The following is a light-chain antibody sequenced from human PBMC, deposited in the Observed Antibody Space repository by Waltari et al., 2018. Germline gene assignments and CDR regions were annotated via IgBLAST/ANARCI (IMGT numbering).Light chain of an antibody. V-gene: IGKV4-1*01. J-gene: IGKJ1*01. Sequence: DIVMTQSPDSLAVSLGERATINCKSSQSVLYSSNNKNYLAWYQQKPGQPPKLLISWASTRESGVPDRFSGSGSGTDFTLTTSSLQAEDVAVYYCQQYYSSPRTFGQGTKVEIK. CDR3: QQYYSSPRT. CDR2: WAS. CDR1: QSVLYSSNNKNY.